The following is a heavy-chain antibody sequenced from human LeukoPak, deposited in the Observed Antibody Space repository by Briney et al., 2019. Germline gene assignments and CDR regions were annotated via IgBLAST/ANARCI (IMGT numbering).Heavy chain of an antibody. V-gene: IGHV4-30-4*08. CDR1: GGSIISSAYY. CDR3: VRTEVSSGSEDY. CDR2: IYYSGST. D-gene: IGHD6-19*01. Sequence: PSETLSLTCTVSGGSIISSAYYWSWIRQPPGKGLEWIGYIYYSGSTYYNPSLKSRVTISLDTSKNQFSLKLSCVTAADTAVYYCVRTEVSSGSEDYWGQGTLVTVSS. J-gene: IGHJ4*02.